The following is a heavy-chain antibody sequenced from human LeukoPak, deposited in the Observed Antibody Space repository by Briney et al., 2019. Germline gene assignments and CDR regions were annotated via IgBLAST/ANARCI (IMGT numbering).Heavy chain of an antibody. J-gene: IGHJ4*02. V-gene: IGHV3-23*01. CDR3: AKAPRYSSSSGYYYGSGSLDY. D-gene: IGHD3-10*01. CDR1: GFAFSSYA. Sequence: GGSLRLSCASSGFAFSSYAMSWVRQAPGKGLEWVSAISGSGGSRYYANSVKGRFTISRDNSKNTLYLQMNSLRAEDTAVHYCAKAPRYSSSSGYYYGSGSLDYWGKGTLVTVAS. CDR2: ISGSGGSR.